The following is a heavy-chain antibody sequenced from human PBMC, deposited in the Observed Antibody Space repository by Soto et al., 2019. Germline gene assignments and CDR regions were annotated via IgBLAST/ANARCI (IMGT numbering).Heavy chain of an antibody. D-gene: IGHD3-10*01. CDR3: ASLSRDGFSDYYYCRDV. CDR2: IYPGDSDT. V-gene: IGHV5-51*01. CDR1: GYSFTSYW. Sequence: GESLKISCKGSGYSFTSYWIGWVRQMPGKGLEWMGIIYPGDSDTRYSPSFQGQVTISADKSISTAYLQWSSLKASNTAMYYCASLSRDGFSDYYYCRDVWGRVTTVTVSS. J-gene: IGHJ6*02.